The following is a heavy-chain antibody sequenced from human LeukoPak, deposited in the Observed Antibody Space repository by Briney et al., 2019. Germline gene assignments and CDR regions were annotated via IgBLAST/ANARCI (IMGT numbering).Heavy chain of an antibody. V-gene: IGHV1-46*01. CDR2: INPSGGST. D-gene: IGHD6-19*01. Sequence: ASVTVSFTASGYTFTIYYMHWVRQAPGQGLEWMGIINPSGGSTSYAQKFQGRVTMTRDTSTSTVYMELSSLRSEDTAVYYCARDLWLDNDYWGQGTLVTVSS. J-gene: IGHJ4*02. CDR3: ARDLWLDNDY. CDR1: GYTFTIYY.